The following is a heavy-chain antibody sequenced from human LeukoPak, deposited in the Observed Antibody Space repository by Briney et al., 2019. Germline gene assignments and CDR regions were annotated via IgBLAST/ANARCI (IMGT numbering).Heavy chain of an antibody. J-gene: IGHJ6*02. Sequence: SGGSLRLSCAASGFTVSSNYMSWVRQAPGKGLEWVSVIYSGGSTYYADSVKGRFTISRHNSKNTLYLQMNSLRAEDTAVYYCARSIVATMKYYYYYYGMDVWGQGTTVTVS. D-gene: IGHD5-12*01. CDR2: IYSGGST. CDR3: ARSIVATMKYYYYYYGMDV. CDR1: GFTVSSNY. V-gene: IGHV3-53*04.